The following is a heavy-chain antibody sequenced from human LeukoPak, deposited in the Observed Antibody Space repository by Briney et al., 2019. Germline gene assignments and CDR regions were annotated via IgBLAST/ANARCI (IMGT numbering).Heavy chain of an antibody. CDR2: IYSGGST. CDR1: GFTFDDYG. J-gene: IGHJ4*02. CDR3: FCLDVDS. V-gene: IGHV3-53*01. D-gene: IGHD3-16*01. Sequence: GGSLRLSCAASGFTFDDYGMSWVRQAPGKGLEWVAVIYSGGSTYYADSVKGRFTISRDNSKNTLYLQMNSLRAEDTAVYYCFCLDVDSWGQGTLVTVSS.